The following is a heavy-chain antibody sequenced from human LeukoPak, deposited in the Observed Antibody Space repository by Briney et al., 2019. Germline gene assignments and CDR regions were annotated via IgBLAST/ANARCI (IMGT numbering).Heavy chain of an antibody. CDR2: IYYSGST. J-gene: IGHJ5*02. V-gene: IGHV4-39*07. CDR1: GGSISSSSYY. Sequence: SETLSLTCTVSGGSISSSSYYWGWIRQPPGKGLEWIGSIYYSGSTYYNPSLKSRVTISVDTSKNQFSLELSAVTAADTAVYYCAMAMVRGLTSWFDPWGQGILVTVSS. CDR3: AMAMVRGLTSWFDP. D-gene: IGHD3-10*01.